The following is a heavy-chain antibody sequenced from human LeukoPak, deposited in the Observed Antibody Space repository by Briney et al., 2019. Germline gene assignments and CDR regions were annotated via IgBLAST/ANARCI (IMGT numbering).Heavy chain of an antibody. V-gene: IGHV4-59*01. Sequence: SETLSLTCTASGGSISSYYWSWIRQPPGKGLEWIGYIYYSGSTNYNPSLKSRVTISVDTSKNQFSLKLSSVTAADTAVYYCARDPGYYYDSSGYYYSAFDIWGQGTMVTVSS. CDR3: ARDPGYYYDSSGYYYSAFDI. J-gene: IGHJ3*02. CDR1: GGSISSYY. D-gene: IGHD3-22*01. CDR2: IYYSGST.